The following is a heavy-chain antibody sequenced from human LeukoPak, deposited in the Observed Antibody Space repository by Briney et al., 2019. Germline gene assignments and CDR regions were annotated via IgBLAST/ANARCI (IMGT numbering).Heavy chain of an antibody. CDR3: ARGITIFGPDY. V-gene: IGHV3-21*01. CDR2: ISSSSSYI. Sequence: GGSLRLSCAASGFTFSSYSMNWVRQAPGKGLEWVSSISSSSSYIYYADSVKGRFTISRDNAKNSLYLQMNSLRAEDTAVYYCARGITIFGPDYWGQGTLVTVSS. D-gene: IGHD3-3*01. J-gene: IGHJ4*02. CDR1: GFTFSSYS.